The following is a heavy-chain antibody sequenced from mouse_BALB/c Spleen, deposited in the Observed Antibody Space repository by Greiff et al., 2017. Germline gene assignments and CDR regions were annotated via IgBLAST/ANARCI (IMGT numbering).Heavy chain of an antibody. D-gene: IGHD2-3*01. CDR1: GYTFTSYY. V-gene: IGHV1S56*01. CDR3: AKGDGYYAMDY. CDR2: IYPGDGST. Sequence: VKLVESGPELVKPGASVKMSCKASGYTFTSYYIHWVKQRPGQGLEWIGWIYPGDGSTKYNEKFKGKTTLTADKSSSTAYMLLSSLTSEDSAIYFCAKGDGYYAMDYWGQGTSVTVSS. J-gene: IGHJ4*01.